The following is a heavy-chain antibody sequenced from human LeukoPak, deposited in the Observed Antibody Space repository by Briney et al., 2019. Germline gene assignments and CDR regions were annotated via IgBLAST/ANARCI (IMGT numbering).Heavy chain of an antibody. V-gene: IGHV3-30*03. D-gene: IGHD2/OR15-2a*01. CDR2: ISYDGSNK. CDR3: VSFYETY. CDR1: GFTFSSYG. Sequence: GGSLRLSCAASGFTFSSYGMHWVRQAPGKGLEWVAVISYDGSNKYYADSVKGRFTISRDNSKNTLYLQMNSLRAEDTAVYYCVSFYETYWGRGTLVTVSS. J-gene: IGHJ4*02.